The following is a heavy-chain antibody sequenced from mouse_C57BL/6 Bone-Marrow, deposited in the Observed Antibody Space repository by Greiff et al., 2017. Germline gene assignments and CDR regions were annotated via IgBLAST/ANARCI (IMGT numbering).Heavy chain of an antibody. D-gene: IGHD1-1*01. J-gene: IGHJ2*01. CDR2: IDPETGGT. CDR3: TRKTTYYFDY. Sequence: LQESGAELVRPGASVTLSCKASGYTFTDYEMHWVKQTPVHGLEWIGAIDPETGGTAYNQKFKGKDILTADKSSSTAYMELRSLTSEDSAVYYCTRKTTYYFDYWGQGTTLTVSS. V-gene: IGHV1-15*01. CDR1: GYTFTDYE.